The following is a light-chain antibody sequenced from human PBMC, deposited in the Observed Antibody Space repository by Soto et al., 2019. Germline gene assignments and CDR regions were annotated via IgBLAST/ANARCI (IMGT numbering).Light chain of an antibody. V-gene: IGKV3-15*01. CDR2: GAS. J-gene: IGKJ1*01. Sequence: EIVMTQSPATLSVSPGGRATLSCRASQSVGSNLAWYQQKPGQAPRLLFYGASTRATGFPARFSGSGSGTEFTLTISSLQSEDFAVYYCQQYNNWPPWTFGQGTKVEIK. CDR3: QQYNNWPPWT. CDR1: QSVGSN.